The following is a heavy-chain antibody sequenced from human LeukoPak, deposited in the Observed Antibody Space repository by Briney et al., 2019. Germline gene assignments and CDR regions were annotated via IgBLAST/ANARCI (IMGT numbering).Heavy chain of an antibody. CDR2: IYYSGST. D-gene: IGHD3-3*01. Sequence: SETLSLTCTVSGGSISSYYWSWIRQPPGKGLEWIGHIYYSGSTNYNPSLKSRVTISVDTSKNQFSLKLSSVTAADTAVYYCARAHYDFWSGYYTYYCDYWGQGTLVTVSS. CDR1: GGSISSYY. CDR3: ARAHYDFWSGYYTYYCDY. J-gene: IGHJ4*02. V-gene: IGHV4-59*08.